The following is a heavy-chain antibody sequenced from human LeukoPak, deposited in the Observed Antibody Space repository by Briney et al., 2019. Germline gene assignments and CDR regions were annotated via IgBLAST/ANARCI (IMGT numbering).Heavy chain of an antibody. Sequence: ASVKVSCKASGYTFTSYGISWVRQAPGQGLEWMGGISAYNGNTNYAQKLQGRVTMTTDTSTSTAYMELRSLRSDDTAVYYCARVGERELPSPLDYWGQGTLVTVSS. CDR2: ISAYNGNT. CDR1: GYTFTSYG. CDR3: ARVGERELPSPLDY. D-gene: IGHD1-26*01. J-gene: IGHJ4*02. V-gene: IGHV1-18*01.